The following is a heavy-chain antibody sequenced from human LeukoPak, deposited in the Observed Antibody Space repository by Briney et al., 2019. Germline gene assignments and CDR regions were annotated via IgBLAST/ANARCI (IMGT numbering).Heavy chain of an antibody. D-gene: IGHD6-6*01. Sequence: KPSETLSLTCTVSGYSISSGYYWSWIRQPAGKGLEWIGRIYTSGSTNYNPSLKSRVTMSVDTSKNQFSLKLSSVTAADTAVYYCARDARAARPILDYWGQGTLVTVSS. CDR3: ARDARAARPILDY. CDR1: GYSISSGYY. V-gene: IGHV4-4*07. CDR2: IYTSGST. J-gene: IGHJ4*02.